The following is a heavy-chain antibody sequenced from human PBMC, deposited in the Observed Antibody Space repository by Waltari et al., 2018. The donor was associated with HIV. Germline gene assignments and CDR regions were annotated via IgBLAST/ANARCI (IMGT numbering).Heavy chain of an antibody. CDR2: IYPFDSDT. V-gene: IGHV5-51*03. CDR1: GYTFTNYW. Sequence: EVQLVQSGAEVRKSGESLKISCKASGYTFTNYWIAWVRQMSGEGLEWMGIIYPFDSDTSYNPSFECQITISADKSLATAYLEWSNLNASDAAIYYCARLFYYDTTGYINNAFDIWGQGTVVTVS. CDR3: ARLFYYDTTGYINNAFDI. J-gene: IGHJ3*02. D-gene: IGHD3-22*01.